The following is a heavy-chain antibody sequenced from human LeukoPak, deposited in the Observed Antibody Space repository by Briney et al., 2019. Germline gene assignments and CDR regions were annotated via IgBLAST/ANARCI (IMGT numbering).Heavy chain of an antibody. CDR2: FDPEDGKT. CDR1: GYTLTELS. CDR3: ATASRGTVLMVYAIGAFDI. D-gene: IGHD2-8*01. Sequence: ASVKVSCKVSGYTLTELSMHWVRQAPGKGLEWMGGFDPEDGKTIYAQKFQGRVTMTEDTSTDTAYMELSSLRSEDTAVYYCATASRGTVLMVYAIGAFDIWGQGTMVTVSS. J-gene: IGHJ3*02. V-gene: IGHV1-24*01.